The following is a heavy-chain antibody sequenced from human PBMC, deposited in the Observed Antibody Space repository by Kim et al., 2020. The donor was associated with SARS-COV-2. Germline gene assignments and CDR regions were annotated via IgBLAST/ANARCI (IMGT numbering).Heavy chain of an antibody. CDR3: ARVIWGSYRYTDY. Sequence: YAQDFTGRFFFSLDTSVSTAYLQINRLKAEDTALYYCARVIWGSYRYTDYWGQGTLVTVSS. J-gene: IGHJ4*02. V-gene: IGHV7-4-1*02. D-gene: IGHD3-16*02.